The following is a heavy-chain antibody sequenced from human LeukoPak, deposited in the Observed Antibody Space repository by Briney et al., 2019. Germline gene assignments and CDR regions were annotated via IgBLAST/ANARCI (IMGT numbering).Heavy chain of an antibody. CDR3: ARDSGASKPRTSLYYYYGMDV. D-gene: IGHD2-2*01. CDR1: GGSISSGDYY. CDR2: IYYSGST. Sequence: SETLSLTCTVSGGSISSGDYYWSWIRQPPGKGLEWIGYIYYSGSTYYNPSLKSRVTISVDTSKNQFSLKLSSMTAADTAVYYCARDSGASKPRTSLYYYYGMDVWGQGTTVTVSS. V-gene: IGHV4-30-4*01. J-gene: IGHJ6*02.